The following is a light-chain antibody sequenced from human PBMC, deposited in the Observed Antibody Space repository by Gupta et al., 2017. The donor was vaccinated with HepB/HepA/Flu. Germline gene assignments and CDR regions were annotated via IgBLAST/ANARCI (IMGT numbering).Light chain of an antibody. CDR3: QQDGNSPWT. CDR2: GAS. Sequence: EIVLTQSPGTLSLSPGERATLSCRASQSVSNNYLAWYQQRPGQAPRLLIYGASSRATGISDRFSGSGSGTXFTLSIXRLAPEDFAVYYCQQDGNSPWTFGXGTKVEIK. V-gene: IGKV3-20*01. J-gene: IGKJ1*01. CDR1: QSVSNNY.